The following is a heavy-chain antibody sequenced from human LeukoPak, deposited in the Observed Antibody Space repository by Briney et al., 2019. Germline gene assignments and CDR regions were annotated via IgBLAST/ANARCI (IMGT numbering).Heavy chain of an antibody. V-gene: IGHV3-74*01. CDR1: GFTFTTHW. J-gene: IGHJ3*02. Sequence: GGSLRLSCAASGFTFTTHWFHWVRQAPGKGLVWVSRITDGTTTNYADSVKGRFTISRDSTKSTLYLQMNSLRAEDTAVYYCTRFTIVGVVDAFDIWGQGTMVTVSS. CDR2: ITDGTTT. D-gene: IGHD3-3*01. CDR3: TRFTIVGVVDAFDI.